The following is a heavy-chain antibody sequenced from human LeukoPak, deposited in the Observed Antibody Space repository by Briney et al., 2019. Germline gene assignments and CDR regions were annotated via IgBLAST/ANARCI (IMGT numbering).Heavy chain of an antibody. V-gene: IGHV1-8*01. CDR3: ARELRRDDC. CDR2: MNPNSGKT. J-gene: IGHJ4*02. D-gene: IGHD2-21*01. CDR1: GYTFTSYD. Sequence: ASVKVSCKASGYTFTSYDINWVRQATGQGLEWMGWMNPNSGKTGYAQKFQGRVTMTWDTSISTAYMEPSSLRSEDTAIYYCARELRRDDCWGQGTLVTVSS.